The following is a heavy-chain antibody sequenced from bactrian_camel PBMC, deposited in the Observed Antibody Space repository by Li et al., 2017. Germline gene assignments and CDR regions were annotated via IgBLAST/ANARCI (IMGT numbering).Heavy chain of an antibody. D-gene: IGHD2*01. Sequence: HVQLVESGRRSVQAGGSLRLSCKASGELSKMWWMGWFRQAPGKQREGLAAIAADGTIAYNGDVKNRFTISRDNRENLLYLELNSLKTENTDKDFRAKGIQKCPGSYCRPEGQGTQVTVS. V-gene: IGHV3S53*01. CDR1: GELSKMWW. CDR2: IAADGTI. J-gene: IGHJ4*01.